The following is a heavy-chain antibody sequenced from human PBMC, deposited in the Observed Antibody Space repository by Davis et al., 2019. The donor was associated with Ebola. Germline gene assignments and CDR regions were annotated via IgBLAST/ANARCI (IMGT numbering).Heavy chain of an antibody. CDR2: ISAYSGNT. D-gene: IGHD2/OR15-2a*01. Sequence: AASVKVSCKASGYTFTSYGISWVRQAPGQGLEWMGWISAYSGNTNYAQKLQGRVTMTTDTSTSTAYMELRSLRSDDTAVYYCARDIVIVRGYYYYYGMDVWGQGTTVTVSS. CDR3: ARDIVIVRGYYYYYGMDV. CDR1: GYTFTSYG. J-gene: IGHJ6*02. V-gene: IGHV1-18*01.